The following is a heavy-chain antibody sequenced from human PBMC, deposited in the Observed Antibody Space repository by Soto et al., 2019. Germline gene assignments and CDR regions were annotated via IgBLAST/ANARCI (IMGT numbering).Heavy chain of an antibody. D-gene: IGHD3-22*01. CDR1: GGSISSGGSS. Sequence: SETLSLTCAVSGGSISSGGSSWTWIRQPPGKGLEWIGYIYHSGSTYYNPSLKSRVTIPVDRSKNQFSLKLTSVTAADTAVYYCARGAVVNFDSWGQGTLVTVSS. J-gene: IGHJ4*02. CDR2: IYHSGST. CDR3: ARGAVVNFDS. V-gene: IGHV4-30-2*01.